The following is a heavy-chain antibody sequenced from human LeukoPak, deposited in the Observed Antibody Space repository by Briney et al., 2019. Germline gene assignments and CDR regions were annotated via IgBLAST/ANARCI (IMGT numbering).Heavy chain of an antibody. Sequence: SETLSLTCTVSGGSISSYYWSWIRQPPGKGLEWIGYIYYSGSTNYNPSLKSRVTISVDTSKNQFSLKLSSVTAADTAVYYCARGYYDILTGFRYWYFDLWGRGILVTVSS. J-gene: IGHJ2*01. CDR1: GGSISSYY. CDR2: IYYSGST. CDR3: ARGYYDILTGFRYWYFDL. V-gene: IGHV4-59*01. D-gene: IGHD3-9*01.